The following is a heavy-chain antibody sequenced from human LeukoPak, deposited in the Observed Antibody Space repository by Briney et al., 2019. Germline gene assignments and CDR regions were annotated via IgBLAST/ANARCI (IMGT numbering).Heavy chain of an antibody. D-gene: IGHD1-26*01. V-gene: IGHV4-34*01. J-gene: IGHJ4*02. CDR1: GGSFSGYY. CDR3: ARGRGSYSHY. CDR2: INHSGST. Sequence: PSETLSLTCAVYGGSFSGYYWSWIRQPPGKGLEWIGEINHSGSTNYNPSLKSRVTISVDTSKNQFSLKLGSVTAADTAVYYCARGRGSYSHYWGQGTLVTVSS.